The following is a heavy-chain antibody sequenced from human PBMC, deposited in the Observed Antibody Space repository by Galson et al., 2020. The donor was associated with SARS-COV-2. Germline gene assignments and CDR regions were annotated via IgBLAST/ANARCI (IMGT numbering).Heavy chain of an antibody. CDR3: ARNYYSNYGMDV. J-gene: IGHJ6*02. CDR1: GFSLSTSGMC. V-gene: IGHV2-70*11. Sequence: ESGPTLVKPTHPLTLTCTFPGFSLSTSGMCVSWIRQPPGKALEWLARIDWDDDKYYSTSLKTRHTISTDTSKNQVVLTMTNMDPVDTATYYCARNYYSNYGMDVWGQGTTVTVSS. CDR2: IDWDDDK. D-gene: IGHD4-4*01.